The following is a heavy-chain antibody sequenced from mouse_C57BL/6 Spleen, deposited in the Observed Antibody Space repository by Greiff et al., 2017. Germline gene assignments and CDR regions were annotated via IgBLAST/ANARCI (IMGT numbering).Heavy chain of an antibody. CDR3: AISSYGDDEYFDV. J-gene: IGHJ1*03. Sequence: QVQLQQPGAELVRPGSSVKLSCKASGYTFTSYWMHWVKQRPIQGLEWIGNIDPSDSETHYNQKFKDKATLTVDKSSSTAYMQLSSLTSEDSAVYYCAISSYGDDEYFDVWGTGTTVTVSS. D-gene: IGHD2-2*01. V-gene: IGHV1-52*01. CDR2: IDPSDSET. CDR1: GYTFTSYW.